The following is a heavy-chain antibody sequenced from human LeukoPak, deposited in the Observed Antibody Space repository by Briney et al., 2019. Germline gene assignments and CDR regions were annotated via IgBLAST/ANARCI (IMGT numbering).Heavy chain of an antibody. CDR2: IYPGDSDT. V-gene: IGHV5-51*03. D-gene: IGHD3-9*01. CDR3: ARLENYDPLTGYADY. CDR1: GYSFTNW. J-gene: IGHJ4*02. Sequence: GESLMISCKGSGYSFTNWIGWVRQMPGKALEWMGVIYPGDSDTRYSPSFRGQVTISVDKSVSTAYLQWSSLKASDTAMYYCARLENYDPLTGYADYWGQGTLVTVSS.